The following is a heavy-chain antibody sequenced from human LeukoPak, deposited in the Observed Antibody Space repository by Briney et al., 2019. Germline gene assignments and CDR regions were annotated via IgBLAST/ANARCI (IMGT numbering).Heavy chain of an antibody. V-gene: IGHV5-51*01. D-gene: IGHD6-19*01. CDR3: ARRSSGWYQDY. Sequence: GESLKISCKGSGYTFSNYWIDWVRQMPGKGLEWMGIIYPGDSDTRYSPSFQGQVTISADKSISTAYLQWSSLKASDTAMYYCARRSSGWYQDYWGQGTLVTVSS. CDR1: GYTFSNYW. J-gene: IGHJ4*02. CDR2: IYPGDSDT.